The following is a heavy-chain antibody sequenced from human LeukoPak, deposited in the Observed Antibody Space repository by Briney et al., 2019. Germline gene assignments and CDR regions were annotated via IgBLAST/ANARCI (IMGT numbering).Heavy chain of an antibody. CDR3: ARGRTGAAGGLDC. D-gene: IGHD6-13*01. Sequence: SQTLSLTCTVSGGSISSGTYYWSWIRQHPGKGLEWIGYIYYSGSAYYNPPLKSRVIISVDTSENQFSLKLSSVTAADTAVYYCARGRTGAAGGLDCWGQGTLVAVSS. V-gene: IGHV4-31*03. J-gene: IGHJ4*02. CDR2: IYYSGSA. CDR1: GGSISSGTYY.